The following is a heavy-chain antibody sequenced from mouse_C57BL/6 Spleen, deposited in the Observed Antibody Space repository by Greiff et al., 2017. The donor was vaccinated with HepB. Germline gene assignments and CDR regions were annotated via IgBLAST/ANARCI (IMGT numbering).Heavy chain of an antibody. CDR2: INYDGSST. Sequence: EVQRVESEGGLVQPGSSMKLSCTASGFTFSDYYMAWVRQVPEKGLEWVANINYDGSSTYYLDSLKSRFIISRDNAKNILYLQMSSLKSEDTATYYCARGSNPGAMDYWGQGTSVTVSS. V-gene: IGHV5-16*01. D-gene: IGHD2-5*01. J-gene: IGHJ4*01. CDR1: GFTFSDYY. CDR3: ARGSNPGAMDY.